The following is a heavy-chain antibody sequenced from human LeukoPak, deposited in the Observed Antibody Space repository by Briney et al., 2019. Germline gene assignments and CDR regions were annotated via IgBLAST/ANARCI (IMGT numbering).Heavy chain of an antibody. Sequence: SATLSLTCSVSGYSISTSNYWAWIRQPPGRGLEWIGHIYYSGGIYYNPSLKSRVTMSVDTSRNQFSLKLSSVTAVDTAVYYCARKTTAGPTKAAFDIWGQGTMVAVST. CDR3: ARKTTAGPTKAAFDI. CDR1: GYSISTSNY. J-gene: IGHJ3*02. CDR2: IYYSGGI. D-gene: IGHD2-21*02. V-gene: IGHV4-28*05.